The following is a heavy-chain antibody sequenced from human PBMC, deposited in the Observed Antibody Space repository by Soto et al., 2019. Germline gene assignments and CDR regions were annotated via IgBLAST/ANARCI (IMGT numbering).Heavy chain of an antibody. J-gene: IGHJ4*02. Sequence: SETLSLTCTVSGGSISSYYWSWIRQPPGKGLEWIGYIYYSGSTNYNPSLKSRVTISVDTSKNQFSLKLSSVSAADTAVYYCAREITSYSSSSFFDYWGQGTLVTVAS. CDR2: IYYSGST. D-gene: IGHD6-6*01. CDR3: AREITSYSSSSFFDY. CDR1: GGSISSYY. V-gene: IGHV4-59*01.